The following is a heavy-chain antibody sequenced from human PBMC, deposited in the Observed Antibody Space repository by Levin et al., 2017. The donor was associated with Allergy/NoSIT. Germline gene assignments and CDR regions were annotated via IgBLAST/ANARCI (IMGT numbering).Heavy chain of an antibody. CDR2: ISYDGSNK. J-gene: IGHJ4*02. CDR1: GFTFSSYG. D-gene: IGHD3-10*01. CDR3: AKGDYGSGTDY. V-gene: IGHV3-30*18. Sequence: GGSLRLSCAASGFTFSSYGMHWVRQAPGKGLEWVAIISYDGSNKYYADSVKGRFTISRDNSKNTLYLQMNSLRAEDTAVYYCAKGDYGSGTDYWGQGTLVTVSS.